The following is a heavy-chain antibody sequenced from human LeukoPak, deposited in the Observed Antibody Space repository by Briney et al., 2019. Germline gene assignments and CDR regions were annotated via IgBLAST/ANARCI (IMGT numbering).Heavy chain of an antibody. V-gene: IGHV4-4*09. D-gene: IGHD1-26*01. Sequence: SETLSLTCTVSGGSISSYYWSWIRQPPGKGLEWIGYIYTSGSTNYNPSLKSRVTISVDTSKNQFSLKLSSVTAADTAVYYCAAGDSGSYLYYFDYWGQGTLVAVSS. CDR1: GGSISSYY. CDR3: AAGDSGSYLYYFDY. CDR2: IYTSGST. J-gene: IGHJ4*02.